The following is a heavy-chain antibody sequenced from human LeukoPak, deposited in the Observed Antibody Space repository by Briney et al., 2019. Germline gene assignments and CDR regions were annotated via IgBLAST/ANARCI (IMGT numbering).Heavy chain of an antibody. D-gene: IGHD3-10*01. V-gene: IGHV3-11*01. CDR1: GFTFSDYY. CDR3: ARGRVHGSGSYYLNWFDP. Sequence: GGSLRLSCAASGFTFSDYYMSWIRQAPGKGLEWVSYISSSGSTIYYADSVKGRFTISRDNAKNSLYLQMNSLRAEDTAVYYCARGRVHGSGSYYLNWFDPWGQGTLVTVSS. CDR2: ISSSGSTI. J-gene: IGHJ5*02.